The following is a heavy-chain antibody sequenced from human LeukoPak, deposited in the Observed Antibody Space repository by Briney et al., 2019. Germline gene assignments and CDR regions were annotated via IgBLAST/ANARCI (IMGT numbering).Heavy chain of an antibody. D-gene: IGHD3-22*01. J-gene: IGHJ4*02. CDR2: IYYSGST. CDR3: AREKDDSSVLDY. V-gene: IGHV4-39*07. CDR1: GGSITSSNYY. Sequence: SETLSLTCTVSGGSITSSNYYWGWIRQPPGKGLEWIGSIYYSGSTYYNPSLKSRVTISVDTSKKQFSLKLSSVTAADTAVYYCAREKDDSSVLDYWGQGTLVTVSS.